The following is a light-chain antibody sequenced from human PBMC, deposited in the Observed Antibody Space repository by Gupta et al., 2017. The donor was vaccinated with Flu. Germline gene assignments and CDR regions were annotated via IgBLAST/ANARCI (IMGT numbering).Light chain of an antibody. V-gene: IGKV2-28*01. Sequence: DIVMTQSPLSLPVTPGEPASISCRSSQSLLHSNGYNYLDWYLQKPGQSPQLLIYLGSNRASGVPDRFSGSGSGTDFTLKISRVEAEDVGVYYCRKALQNPYSFGQGTKLEIK. CDR3: RKALQNPYS. CDR1: QSLLHSNGYNY. J-gene: IGKJ2*03. CDR2: LGS.